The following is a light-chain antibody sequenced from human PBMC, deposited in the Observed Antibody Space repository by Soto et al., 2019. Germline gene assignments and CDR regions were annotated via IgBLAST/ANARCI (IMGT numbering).Light chain of an antibody. CDR2: DVS. CDR3: LQYDSSWT. V-gene: IGKV3-20*01. J-gene: IGKJ1*01. CDR1: QSVPSNF. Sequence: EIVLTQSPGTLSLSPGERATLYCRASQSVPSNFLAWYQQRPGQAPTLLIYDVSRRAAGIPDRFSGSGSGTDFTLTISRLAPEDFAVYYCLQYDSSWTFGQGTKVEIK.